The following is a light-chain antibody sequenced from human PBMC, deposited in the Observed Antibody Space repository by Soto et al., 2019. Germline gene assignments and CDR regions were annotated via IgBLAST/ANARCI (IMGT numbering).Light chain of an antibody. Sequence: QSALTQPASVSGSPGQSITISCTGTSSDVGSYNLVSWYQQHPGKAPKLMIYEGTKRPSGVYNRFSGSKSGNTASLTISGLRAEDEADYYCCSYAGISTSVIFGGGTKLTVL. CDR1: SSDVGSYNL. J-gene: IGLJ2*01. V-gene: IGLV2-23*01. CDR3: CSYAGISTSVI. CDR2: EGT.